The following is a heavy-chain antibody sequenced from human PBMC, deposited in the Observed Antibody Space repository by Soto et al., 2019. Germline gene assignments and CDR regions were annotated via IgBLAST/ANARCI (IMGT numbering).Heavy chain of an antibody. J-gene: IGHJ3*02. Sequence: GASVKVSCKASGYTFTDYYMHWVRQAPGQGLEWMGWINPNSGGTNYAQKLQGRVTMTTDTSTSTAYMELRSLRSDDTAVYYCARDLWIFGVVPHGAFDIWGQGTMVTVSS. CDR3: ARDLWIFGVVPHGAFDI. D-gene: IGHD3-3*01. V-gene: IGHV1-2*02. CDR1: GYTFTDYY. CDR2: INPNSGGT.